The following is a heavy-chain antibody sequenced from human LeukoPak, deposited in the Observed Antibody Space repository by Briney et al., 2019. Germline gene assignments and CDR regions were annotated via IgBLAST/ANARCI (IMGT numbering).Heavy chain of an antibody. V-gene: IGHV4-38-2*02. CDR1: GYSISSGYY. D-gene: IGHD2-15*01. CDR2: IYHSGST. CDR3: ARDLLYCSGGSCQDAFDI. J-gene: IGHJ3*02. Sequence: SETLSLTCNVSGYSISSGYYWGWIRQPPGKGLEWIGSIYHSGSTYYNPSLKSRVTISVDTSKNQFSLKLSSVTAADTAVYYCARDLLYCSGGSCQDAFDIWGQGTMVTVSS.